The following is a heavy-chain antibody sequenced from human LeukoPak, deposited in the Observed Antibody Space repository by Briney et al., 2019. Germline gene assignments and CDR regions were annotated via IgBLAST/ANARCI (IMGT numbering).Heavy chain of an antibody. CDR1: GFTFSSYA. D-gene: IGHD2-2*01. J-gene: IGHJ1*01. CDR3: AKDQARYCSSTSCPEYFQH. Sequence: PGGSLRLSCAASGFTFSSYAMSWVRQAPGKGLEWVSAISGSGGSTYYADSVKGRFTISRDNSKNTLYLQMNSLRAEDTAVYYCAKDQARYCSSTSCPEYFQHWGQGTLVTVSS. CDR2: ISGSGGST. V-gene: IGHV3-23*01.